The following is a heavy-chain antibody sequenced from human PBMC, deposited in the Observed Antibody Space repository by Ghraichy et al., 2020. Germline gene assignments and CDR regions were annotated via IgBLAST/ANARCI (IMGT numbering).Heavy chain of an antibody. J-gene: IGHJ2*01. D-gene: IGHD4-23*01. V-gene: IGHV4-39*01. CDR3: AGSFTVIRYFDL. CDR1: GGSISSSNYY. Sequence: TLSLTCTVSGGSISSSNYYWGWIRQPPGKGLEWIGSMHYSGSTYYNPSLKSRVTMSADTSKNQFYLRLNSVTAADTAVYYCAGSFTVIRYFDLWGRGTLVTVSS. CDR2: MHYSGST.